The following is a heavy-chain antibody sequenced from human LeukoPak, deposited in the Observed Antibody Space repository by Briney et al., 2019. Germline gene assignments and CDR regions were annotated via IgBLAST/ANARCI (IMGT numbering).Heavy chain of an antibody. D-gene: IGHD3-10*01. J-gene: IGHJ4*02. Sequence: GGSLRLSCAASGFSISNDWMSWVRQAPGKGLEWVARVKSRSAGETTDYAAPVIGRFTISRDDSKNTLNLQMNSLKTEDTAVYYCTLIQGWGSGSYYRDFWGQGTLVTVSS. CDR3: TLIQGWGSGSYYRDF. V-gene: IGHV3-15*01. CDR2: VKSRSAGETT. CDR1: GFSISNDW.